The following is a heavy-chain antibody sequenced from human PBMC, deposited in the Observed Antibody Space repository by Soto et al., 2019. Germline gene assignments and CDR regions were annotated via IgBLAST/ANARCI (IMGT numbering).Heavy chain of an antibody. V-gene: IGHV1-8*01. CDR3: ARARSGVIRDYYYYYMDV. D-gene: IGHD3-10*01. CDR2: MNPNSGNT. Sequence: ASVKVSCKASGYTFTSYDINWVLQATGQGLEWMGWMNPNSGNTGYAQKFQGRVTMTRNTSITTAYMELSSLRSEDTAVYYCARARSGVIRDYYYYYMDVWGKGTTVNVSS. J-gene: IGHJ6*03. CDR1: GYTFTSYD.